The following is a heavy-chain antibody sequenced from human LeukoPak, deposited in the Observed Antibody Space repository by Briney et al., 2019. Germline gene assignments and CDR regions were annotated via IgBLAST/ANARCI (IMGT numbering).Heavy chain of an antibody. Sequence: ASVKVSCKASGYTFTSYDINWVRQATGQGLWWMGWMNPNSGNTGYAQTLQGRGTMTRNTSISTAYMEMSSLRSEDTAVYYCAKHSSGWYSGWGQGTLVTVSS. V-gene: IGHV1-8*01. D-gene: IGHD6-19*01. CDR2: MNPNSGNT. J-gene: IGHJ4*02. CDR3: AKHSSGWYSG. CDR1: GYTFTSYD.